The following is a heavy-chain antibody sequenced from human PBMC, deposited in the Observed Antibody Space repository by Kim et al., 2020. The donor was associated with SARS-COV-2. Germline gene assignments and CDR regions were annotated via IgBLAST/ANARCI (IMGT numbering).Heavy chain of an antibody. CDR1: GFTFSDAG. D-gene: IGHD5-12*01. V-gene: IGHV3-73*01. J-gene: IGHJ4*02. Sequence: GGSLRLSCAASGFTFSDAGIHWVRRASGKGLEWVGRIGNKASSYATIYAASVKGRFTISRDDSKNTAYLQMNSLKTEDTAVYYCTPSGDGYNYGYWGQGTLVTVSS. CDR2: IGNKASSYAT. CDR3: TPSGDGYNYGY.